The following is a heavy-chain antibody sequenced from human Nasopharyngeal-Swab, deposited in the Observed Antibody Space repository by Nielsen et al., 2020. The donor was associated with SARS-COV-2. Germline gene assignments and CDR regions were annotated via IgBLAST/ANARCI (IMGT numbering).Heavy chain of an antibody. CDR3: ARTDIVVVPAATTPRKDGMDV. CDR2: INHSGST. V-gene: IGHV4-34*01. J-gene: IGHJ6*02. CDR1: GGSFSGYY. D-gene: IGHD2-2*01. Sequence: SLTLSLTCAVYGGSFSGYYWSWIRPPPGKGLGWIGEINHSGSTNYNPSLKSRVTISVDTSKNQFSLKLSSVTAADTAVYYCARTDIVVVPAATTPRKDGMDVWGQGTTVTVSS.